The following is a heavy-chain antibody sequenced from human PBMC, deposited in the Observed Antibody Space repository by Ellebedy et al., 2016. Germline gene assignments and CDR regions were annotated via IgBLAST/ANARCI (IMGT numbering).Heavy chain of an antibody. J-gene: IGHJ5*02. CDR2: INPNSGGT. V-gene: IGHV1-2*02. D-gene: IGHD3-10*01. CDR3: ARSMVRGSLWFDP. Sequence: ASVKVSCXASGYTFTGYYMHWVRQAPGQGLEWMGWINPNSGGTNYAQKFQGRVTMTRDTSISTAYMELSRLRSDDTAVYYCARSMVRGSLWFDPWGQGTLVTVSS. CDR1: GYTFTGYY.